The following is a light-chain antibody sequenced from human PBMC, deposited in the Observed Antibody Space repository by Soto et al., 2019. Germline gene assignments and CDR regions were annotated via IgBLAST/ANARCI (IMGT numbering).Light chain of an antibody. CDR3: QSYDSSLDVV. J-gene: IGLJ2*01. Sequence: QAVVTQPPSVSGAPGQRVTISCTGSSSNIGAGYDVYWYQQLPGTAPKLLIYGNTNRPSGVPDRFSGSKSGTSASLAITGLQAEDEADYYCQSYDSSLDVVFGGGTKLTVL. CDR1: SSNIGAGYD. V-gene: IGLV1-40*01. CDR2: GNT.